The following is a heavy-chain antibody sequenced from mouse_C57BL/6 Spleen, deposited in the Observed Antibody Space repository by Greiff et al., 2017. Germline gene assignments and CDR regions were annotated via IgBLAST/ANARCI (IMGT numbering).Heavy chain of an antibody. J-gene: IGHJ4*01. Sequence: QVQLQPPGAELVMPGASVKLSCKASGYTFTSYWMHWVKQRPGQGLEWIGEIDPSDSYTNYNQKFKGKSTLTVDKSSSTAYMQLSSLTSEDSAVYYCAMNYGSSYGAMDYWGQGTSVTVSS. CDR1: GYTFTSYW. D-gene: IGHD1-1*01. CDR2: IDPSDSYT. CDR3: AMNYGSSYGAMDY. V-gene: IGHV1-69*01.